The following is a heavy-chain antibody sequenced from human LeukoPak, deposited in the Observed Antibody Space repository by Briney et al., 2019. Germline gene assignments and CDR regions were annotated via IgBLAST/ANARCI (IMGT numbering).Heavy chain of an antibody. J-gene: IGHJ4*02. Sequence: GSLRLSCAASGFTFSSYWMSWVRQAPGKGLEWVANIKQDGSEKYYVDSVKGRFTISRDNAKNSLYLQMNSLRAEDTAVYYCARAFNYYDSSGYGYWGQGTLVTVSS. V-gene: IGHV3-7*01. CDR2: IKQDGSEK. CDR3: ARAFNYYDSSGYGY. D-gene: IGHD3-22*01. CDR1: GFTFSSYW.